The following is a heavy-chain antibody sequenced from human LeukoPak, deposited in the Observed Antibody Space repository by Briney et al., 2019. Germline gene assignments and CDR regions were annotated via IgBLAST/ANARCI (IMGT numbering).Heavy chain of an antibody. J-gene: IGHJ4*02. CDR2: ISAYNGNT. CDR3: ARDRRHYFDY. CDR1: GYAFTIYG. V-gene: IGHV1-18*01. Sequence: ASVKVSCNASGYAFTIYGISWVRQAPGQGLEWMGWISAYNGNTNYAQKRQGRVTMTTDTSTSTAYMELRSLRSDDTAVYYCARDRRHYFDYWGQGTLVTVSS.